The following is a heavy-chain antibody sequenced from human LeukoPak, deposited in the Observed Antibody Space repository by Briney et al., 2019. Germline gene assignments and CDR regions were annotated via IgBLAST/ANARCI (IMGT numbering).Heavy chain of an antibody. CDR1: GYTFTGYY. CDR3: ARYFYDSSGSSSDAFDI. Sequence: ASVKVSCKTSGYTFTGYYMHWVRQAPGQGLEWMGWISPNSGGTNYAQRFQGRVTMTRDTSMSTAYMELSRLRSDDSAVYYCARYFYDSSGSSSDAFDIWGQGTMVTVSS. V-gene: IGHV1-2*02. CDR2: ISPNSGGT. J-gene: IGHJ3*02. D-gene: IGHD3-22*01.